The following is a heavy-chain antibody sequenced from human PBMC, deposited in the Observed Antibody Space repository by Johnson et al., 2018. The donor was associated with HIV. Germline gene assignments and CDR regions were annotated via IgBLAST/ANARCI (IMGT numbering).Heavy chain of an antibody. Sequence: VQLVESGGSVVRPGGSLRLSCAASGFTFDDYGMTWVRQAPGKGPEWVFGNNWNGGSKTHADSVKGRFTISRANAKNSLDLQMNSLRAEDTAFYYCATESRYCSGGSCQDAFDIWGQGTMVTVSS. CDR1: GFTFDDYG. CDR3: ATESRYCSGGSCQDAFDI. V-gene: IGHV3-20*04. D-gene: IGHD2-15*01. CDR2: NNWNGGSK. J-gene: IGHJ3*02.